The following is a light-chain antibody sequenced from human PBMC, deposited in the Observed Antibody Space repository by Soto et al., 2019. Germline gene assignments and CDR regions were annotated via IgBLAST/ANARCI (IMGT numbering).Light chain of an antibody. CDR1: SSDVGSYNL. V-gene: IGLV2-14*02. Sequence: QSALTQPASVSGSPGQSSTISCTGTSSDVGSYNLVSCYQQHPGKAPKLMIYEVSNRPSGVSNRFSGSKSGNTASLTISGLQAEDEADYYCSSYTSSNTYVFGTGTKVTVL. CDR3: SSYTSSNTYV. CDR2: EVS. J-gene: IGLJ1*01.